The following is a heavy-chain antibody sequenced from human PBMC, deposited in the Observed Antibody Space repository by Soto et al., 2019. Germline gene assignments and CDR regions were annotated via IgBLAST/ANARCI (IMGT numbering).Heavy chain of an antibody. CDR3: AIDFWSRYYTPTRLYYMDV. CDR2: MNPNSGNT. J-gene: IGHJ6*03. V-gene: IGHV1-8*01. D-gene: IGHD3-3*01. CDR1: GYTFTSYD. Sequence: GASVKVSCKASGYTFTSYDINWVRQATGQGLEWMGWMNPNSGNTGYAQKFQGRVTMTRNTSISTAYMELSSLRSEDTAVYDCAIDFWSRYYTPTRLYYMDVWGKGTTVTAAS.